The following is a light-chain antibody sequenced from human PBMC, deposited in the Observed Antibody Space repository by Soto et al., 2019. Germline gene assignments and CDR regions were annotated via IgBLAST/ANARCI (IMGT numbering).Light chain of an antibody. V-gene: IGLV2-14*01. Sequence: QSALTQPASVSGSPGQSITISCTGSSSDVGAYNFVSWYQQHPGKAPKLMIYDVSNRPSGVSNRFSGSKSGNTASLTISGLQAEDEADYYCSSYTRRSTVVFGGGTKLTVL. CDR1: SSDVGAYNF. J-gene: IGLJ2*01. CDR2: DVS. CDR3: SSYTRRSTVV.